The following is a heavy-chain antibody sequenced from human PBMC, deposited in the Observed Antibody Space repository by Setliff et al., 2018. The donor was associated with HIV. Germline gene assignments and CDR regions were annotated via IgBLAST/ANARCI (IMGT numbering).Heavy chain of an antibody. V-gene: IGHV3-48*01. CDR1: GFIFSNYD. Sequence: GESLKISCAASGFIFSNYDMNWVRQTPGKGLDWISYISSRGGTIYYTDSVKGRFTISRDNVKNSMYLQMNSLRAEDTAVYYCARDSLLEWSRYGYKDVWGKGTTVTVSS. D-gene: IGHD3-3*01. J-gene: IGHJ6*03. CDR3: ARDSLLEWSRYGYKDV. CDR2: ISSRGGTI.